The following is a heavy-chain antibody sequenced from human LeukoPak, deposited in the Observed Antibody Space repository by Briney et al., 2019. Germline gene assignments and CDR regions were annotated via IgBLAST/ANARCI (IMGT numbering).Heavy chain of an antibody. CDR3: ARSDPATYYDFWSGPPHYYMDV. CDR1: GGSFNGYY. CDR2: INHSGST. V-gene: IGHV4-34*01. Sequence: SETLSLTCAVYGGSFNGYYWSWIRQPPGKGLEWIGKINHSGSTNYNPSLKSRVTISVDTSKNQFSLKLSSVTAADTAVYYCARSDPATYYDFWSGPPHYYMDVWGKGTTVTVSS. J-gene: IGHJ6*03. D-gene: IGHD3-3*01.